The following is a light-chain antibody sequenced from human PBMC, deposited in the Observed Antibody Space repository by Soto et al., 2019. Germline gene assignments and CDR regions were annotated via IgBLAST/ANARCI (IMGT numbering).Light chain of an antibody. J-gene: IGKJ1*01. CDR3: LQYYTYPRT. CDR1: QSIRSW. Sequence: DTQMTQSPSTLSASVGDRVTITCRASQSIRSWLAWYQQKPGKAPKLLIYAATTLQSGVPSRFSGSGSGTDFTLTISSLQPDDFATYYCLQYYTYPRTFGQGTKVEIK. CDR2: AAT. V-gene: IGKV1-5*01.